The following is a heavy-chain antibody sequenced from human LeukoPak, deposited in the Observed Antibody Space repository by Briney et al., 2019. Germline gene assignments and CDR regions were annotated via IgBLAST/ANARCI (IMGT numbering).Heavy chain of an antibody. Sequence: GGSLRLSCAASGFPFSSYWMTWVRQAPGKGLEWVANIKQDGSEKYYVDSVKGRFTISRDNAKNSLYLQMNSLRAEDTAVYYCAREEDNADEYLREDYWGQGILVTASS. CDR1: GFPFSSYW. J-gene: IGHJ4*02. V-gene: IGHV3-7*01. CDR2: IKQDGSEK. CDR3: AREEDNADEYLREDY. D-gene: IGHD2/OR15-2a*01.